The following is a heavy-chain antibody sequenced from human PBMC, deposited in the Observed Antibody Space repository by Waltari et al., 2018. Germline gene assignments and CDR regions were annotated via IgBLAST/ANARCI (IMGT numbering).Heavy chain of an antibody. V-gene: IGHV1-69*02. D-gene: IGHD2-21*02. J-gene: IGHJ3*02. CDR3: ASRVFYCGGDCYSYPDAFDI. CDR1: GGTFSSYT. Sequence: QVQLVQSGAEVKKPGSSVKVSCKASGGTFSSYTISWVRQAPGQGLGWMGRIIPILGIANDAQKFQGRVTITADKSTSTAYMELSSLRSEDTAVYYCASRVFYCGGDCYSYPDAFDIWGQGTMVTVSS. CDR2: IIPILGIA.